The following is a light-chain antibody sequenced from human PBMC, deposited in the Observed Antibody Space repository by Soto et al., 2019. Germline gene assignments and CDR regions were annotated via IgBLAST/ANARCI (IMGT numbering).Light chain of an antibody. CDR2: GAS. CDR1: QSITSTY. V-gene: IGKV3-20*01. CDR3: QQYGSSPPIT. Sequence: EFVLTQSPGTLSLSPGETATLSCRASQSITSTYLAWYQQKPGQAPRLLIYGASSRATGIPDRFSGSGSGTEFSLTISRLEPEDFAVYYCQQYGSSPPITFGHGTRLEI. J-gene: IGKJ5*01.